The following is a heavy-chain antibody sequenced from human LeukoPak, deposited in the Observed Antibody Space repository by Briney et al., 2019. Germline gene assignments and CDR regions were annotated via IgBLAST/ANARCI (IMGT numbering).Heavy chain of an antibody. CDR3: ARGPDCSSTSCYGLDYYYYMDV. D-gene: IGHD2-2*01. CDR1: GGTFSSYA. Sequence: SGKVSCKASGGTFSSYAISWVRQAPGQGLEWMGGIIPIFGTANYAQKFQGRVTITTDESTSTAYMELSSLRSEDTAVYYCARGPDCSSTSCYGLDYYYYMDVWGKGTTVTVSS. V-gene: IGHV1-69*05. CDR2: IIPIFGTA. J-gene: IGHJ6*03.